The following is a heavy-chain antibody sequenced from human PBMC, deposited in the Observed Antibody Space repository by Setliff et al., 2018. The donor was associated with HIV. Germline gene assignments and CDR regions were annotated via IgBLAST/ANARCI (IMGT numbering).Heavy chain of an antibody. V-gene: IGHV4-31*03. Sequence: SETLSLTCTVSGGSISSGGYYWSWIRQHPGKGLGWIGYIYYSGSTYYNPSLKSRVTISVDTSKNQFSLKLSSVTAADTAVYYCARGFVAVGHYYFDYWGQGTLVTVSS. CDR3: ARGFVAVGHYYFDY. J-gene: IGHJ4*02. CDR2: IYYSGST. CDR1: GGSISSGGYY. D-gene: IGHD6-19*01.